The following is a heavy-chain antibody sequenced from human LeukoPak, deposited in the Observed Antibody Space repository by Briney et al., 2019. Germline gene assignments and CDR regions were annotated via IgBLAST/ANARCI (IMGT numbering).Heavy chain of an antibody. Sequence: GGSLRLSCAASRFTFSNYWMSWVRQAPGRGLEWVANIKQDGSEKYYVDSVKGRFTISRDNAKNSMYLQMNSLRAEDTAVYYCARDGATFSGYDWYYYMDVWGKGTTVTVSS. J-gene: IGHJ6*03. D-gene: IGHD5-12*01. CDR1: RFTFSNYW. V-gene: IGHV3-7*01. CDR3: ARDGATFSGYDWYYYMDV. CDR2: IKQDGSEK.